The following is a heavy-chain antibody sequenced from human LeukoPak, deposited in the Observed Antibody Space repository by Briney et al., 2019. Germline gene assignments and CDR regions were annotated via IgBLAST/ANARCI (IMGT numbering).Heavy chain of an antibody. V-gene: IGHV3-30-3*01. CDR1: GFTFSSYA. CDR3: ARPRGNSSGLDY. J-gene: IGHJ4*02. Sequence: HPGRSLRLSCAASGFTFSSYAMHWVRQAPGKGLEWVAVISYDGSNKYYADSVKGRFTISRDNSKNTLYLQMNSLRAEDTAVYYCARPRGNSSGLDYWGQGTLVTVSS. CDR2: ISYDGSNK. D-gene: IGHD6-19*01.